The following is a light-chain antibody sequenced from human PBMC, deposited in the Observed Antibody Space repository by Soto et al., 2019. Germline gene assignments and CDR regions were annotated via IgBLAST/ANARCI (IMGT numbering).Light chain of an antibody. J-gene: IGKJ2*01. Sequence: EIVMTQSPATLSVSPGERATLSCRASQSVNSNLAWYQQRPGQAPRLLMYGASTRATGIPARFSGSGSGTEFTLTISSLQSEDFAVYYCQQYNNWYIFGQGTKLEIK. CDR3: QQYNNWYI. V-gene: IGKV3-15*01. CDR2: GAS. CDR1: QSVNSN.